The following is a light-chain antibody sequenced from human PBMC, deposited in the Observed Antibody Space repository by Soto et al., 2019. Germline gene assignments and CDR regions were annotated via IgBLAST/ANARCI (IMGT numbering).Light chain of an antibody. Sequence: QSVLAQPRSGCGSPGQSVSISCTGTSSDVGGFNSVSWYQQHPGKAPKLMIYDVNKRPSGVPDRFSGSKSGSTASLTISGLQAEDEADYYCCSYAGSYSYAFATGTKVTV. CDR1: SSDVGGFNS. CDR2: DVN. J-gene: IGLJ1*01. V-gene: IGLV2-11*01. CDR3: CSYAGSYSYA.